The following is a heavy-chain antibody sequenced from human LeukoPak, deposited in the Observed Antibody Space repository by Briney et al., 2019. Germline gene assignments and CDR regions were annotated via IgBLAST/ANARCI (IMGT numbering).Heavy chain of an antibody. CDR1: GFTFSRYW. Sequence: GGSLRLSCAASGFTFSRYWMHWVRQAPGKGLVWVSRIISDGSSTNYADSVKGRFTISRDNAKNTVYLQMNSLRAEDSAVYYCANWFEIYYWGQGTLVTVAS. V-gene: IGHV3-74*01. D-gene: IGHD3-10*01. J-gene: IGHJ4*02. CDR3: ANWFEIYY. CDR2: IISDGSST.